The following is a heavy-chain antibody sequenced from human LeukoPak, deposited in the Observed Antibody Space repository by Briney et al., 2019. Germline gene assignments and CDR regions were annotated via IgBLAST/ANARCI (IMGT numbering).Heavy chain of an antibody. V-gene: IGHV1-46*01. CDR3: ARAYCGGDCYSLYFQH. CDR2: INPSGGST. J-gene: IGHJ1*01. Sequence: ASVKVSCKASGYTFTNYYMHWVRQAPGQGLEWMGIINPSGGSTSYAQKFQGRVTMTRDTSTRTVYMALSSLRSEDTAVYYCARAYCGGDCYSLYFQHWGQGTLVTVSS. D-gene: IGHD2-21*02. CDR1: GYTFTNYY.